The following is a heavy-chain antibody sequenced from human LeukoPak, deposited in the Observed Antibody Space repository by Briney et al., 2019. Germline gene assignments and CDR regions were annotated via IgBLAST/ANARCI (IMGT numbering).Heavy chain of an antibody. CDR3: AKDFLPLFVSSSFDY. Sequence: GGSLRLSCAASGFTFSSYAMSWVRQAPGKGLEWVSAISGSGGSTYYADSVKGRFTISRDNSKSTLYLQMNSLRAEDTAVYYCAKDFLPLFVSSSFDYWGQGTLVTVSS. CDR2: ISGSGGST. V-gene: IGHV3-23*01. D-gene: IGHD2-2*01. CDR1: GFTFSSYA. J-gene: IGHJ4*02.